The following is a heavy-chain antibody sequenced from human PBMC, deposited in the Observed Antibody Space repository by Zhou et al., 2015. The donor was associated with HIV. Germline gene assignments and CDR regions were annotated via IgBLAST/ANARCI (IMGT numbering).Heavy chain of an antibody. CDR3: AKSQVVATISDGFDI. CDR1: GFTFSSHG. J-gene: IGHJ3*02. V-gene: IGHV3-30*18. D-gene: IGHD5-12*01. CDR2: ISYDVSNK. Sequence: QVQLVESGGGVVQPGRSLRLSCAASGFTFSSHGMHWVRQAPGKGLEWVSVISYDVSNKYYADSVKGRFTISRDNSKNTLYLQMNSLRAEDTAVYYCAKSQVVATISDGFDIWGQGTMVTVSS.